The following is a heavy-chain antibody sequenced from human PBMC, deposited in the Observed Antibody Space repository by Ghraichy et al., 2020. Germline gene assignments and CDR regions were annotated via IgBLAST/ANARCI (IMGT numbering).Heavy chain of an antibody. CDR2: IYYSGST. D-gene: IGHD2-21*02. J-gene: IGHJ1*01. V-gene: IGHV4-30-4*01. CDR1: GGSISSGDYY. CDR3: ARGSYPYCGGDCYRAEYFQH. Sequence: SETLSLTCTVSGGSISSGDYYWSWIRQPPGKGLEWIGYIYYSGSTYYNPSLKSPVTISVDTSKNQFSLKLSSVTAADTAVYYCARGSYPYCGGDCYRAEYFQHWGQGTLVTVSS.